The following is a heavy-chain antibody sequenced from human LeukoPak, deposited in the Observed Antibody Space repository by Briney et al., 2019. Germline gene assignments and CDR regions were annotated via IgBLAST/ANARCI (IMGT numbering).Heavy chain of an antibody. Sequence: PGRSLRLSCAASGFTFDDYAMHWVRQAPGKGLEWVSSISSSSSYIYYADSVKGRFTISRDNAKNSLYLQMNSLRAEDTAVYYCARDPDYYDSSGYSFGFDYWGQGTLVTVSS. V-gene: IGHV3-21*01. CDR2: ISSSSSYI. J-gene: IGHJ4*02. CDR3: ARDPDYYDSSGYSFGFDY. D-gene: IGHD3-22*01. CDR1: GFTFDDYA.